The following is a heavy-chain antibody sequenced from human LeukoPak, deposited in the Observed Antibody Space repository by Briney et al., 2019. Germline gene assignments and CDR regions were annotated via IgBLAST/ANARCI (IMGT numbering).Heavy chain of an antibody. CDR3: ARTDYYDSSGYPDY. CDR1: GYTFTSYG. V-gene: IGHV1-18*01. J-gene: IGHJ4*02. Sequence: GASVTVSCKASGYTFTSYGISWVRQAPGRGLEWMGWISAYNGNTNYAQKLQGRVTMTTDTSTSTAYMELRSLRSDDTAVYYCARTDYYDSSGYPDYWGQGTLVTVSS. D-gene: IGHD3-22*01. CDR2: ISAYNGNT.